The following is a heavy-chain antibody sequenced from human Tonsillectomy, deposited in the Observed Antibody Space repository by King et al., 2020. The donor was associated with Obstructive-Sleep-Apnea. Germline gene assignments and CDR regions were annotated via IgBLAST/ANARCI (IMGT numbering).Heavy chain of an antibody. CDR2: ISSSSSYI. CDR1: GFTFSSYS. D-gene: IGHD3-10*01. CDR3: ARDQVDYGSGSYPYPPKLDP. J-gene: IGHJ5*02. Sequence: VQLVESGGGLVKPGGSLRLSCAASGFTFSSYSMNWVRQAPGKGLEWVSSISSSSSYIYYADSVKGRFTISRDNAKNSLYLQMNSLRAEDTAVYYCARDQVDYGSGSYPYPPKLDPWGQGTLVTVSS. V-gene: IGHV3-21*01.